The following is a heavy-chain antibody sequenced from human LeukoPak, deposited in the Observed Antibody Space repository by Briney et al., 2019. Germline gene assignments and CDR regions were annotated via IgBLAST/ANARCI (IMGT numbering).Heavy chain of an antibody. J-gene: IGHJ6*02. CDR2: MNPNSGNT. Sequence: ASVKVSCKASGYTFTSYDINWVRQATGQGLEWMGWMNPNSGNTGYAQKFQGRVTMTRNTSISTAYMELSSLRSEDTAVYYCARNGSGSPYYYYGMDVWGQGTTVTVSS. D-gene: IGHD3-10*01. CDR1: GYTFTSYD. CDR3: ARNGSGSPYYYYGMDV. V-gene: IGHV1-8*01.